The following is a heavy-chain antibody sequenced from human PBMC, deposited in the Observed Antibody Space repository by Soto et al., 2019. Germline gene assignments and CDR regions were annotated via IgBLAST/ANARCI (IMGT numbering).Heavy chain of an antibody. J-gene: IGHJ4*02. CDR2: IIPIFGTA. CDR1: GGTFSSYA. CDR3: ARGPPDILTGYSDD. Sequence: GASVKVSCKASGGTFSSYAISWVRQAPGQGLEWMGGIIPIFGTANYAQKFQGRVTITADESTSTAYMELSSLRSEDTAVYYCARGPPDILTGYSDDWGQGSLVTVSS. D-gene: IGHD3-9*01. V-gene: IGHV1-69*13.